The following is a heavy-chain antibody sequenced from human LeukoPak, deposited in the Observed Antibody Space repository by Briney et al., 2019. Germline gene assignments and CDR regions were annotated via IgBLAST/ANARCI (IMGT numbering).Heavy chain of an antibody. V-gene: IGHV1-69*01. CDR3: ARVAGYSSSWYLG. J-gene: IGHJ4*02. Sequence: AASVKVSCKASGGTFSSYAISWVRQAPGQGLEWMGGIIPIFGTASYAQKFQGRVTITADESTSTAYMELSSLRSEDTAVYYCARVAGYSSSWYLGWGQGTLVTVSS. D-gene: IGHD6-13*01. CDR1: GGTFSSYA. CDR2: IIPIFGTA.